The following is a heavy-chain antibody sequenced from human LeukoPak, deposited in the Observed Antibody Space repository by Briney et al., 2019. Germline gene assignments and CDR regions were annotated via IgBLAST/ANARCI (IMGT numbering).Heavy chain of an antibody. CDR1: GGTFSSYA. CDR2: IIPIFGTA. Sequence: SVKVSCKASGGTFSSYAISWVRQAPGQGLEWMGGIIPIFGTANYAQKFQGRVTITADESTSTAYMELSSLRSEDTAVYYCARARGNDFWSGYSKNYYYYYYMDVWGKGTTVTVSS. CDR3: ARARGNDFWSGYSKNYYYYYYMDV. D-gene: IGHD3-3*01. J-gene: IGHJ6*03. V-gene: IGHV1-69*13.